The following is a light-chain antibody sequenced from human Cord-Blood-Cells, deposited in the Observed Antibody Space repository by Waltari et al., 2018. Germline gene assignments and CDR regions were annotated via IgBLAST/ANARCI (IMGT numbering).Light chain of an antibody. Sequence: QSALTQPAPVSGSPGRWITIPAPGTSGDVGGNNYFSWYHQHPGKAPKLMIYDVSNRPSGVSNRFSGSKSGNTASLTISGLQAEDEADYYCSSYTSSSTWVFGGGTKLTVL. V-gene: IGLV2-14*01. CDR2: DVS. J-gene: IGLJ2*01. CDR3: SSYTSSSTWV. CDR1: SGDVGGNNY.